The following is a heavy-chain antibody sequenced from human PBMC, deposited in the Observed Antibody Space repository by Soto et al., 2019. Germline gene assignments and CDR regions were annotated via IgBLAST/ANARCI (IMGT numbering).Heavy chain of an antibody. V-gene: IGHV1-69*06. CDR1: GGTFSSYA. CDR3: ARGQILDYYSGMDV. Sequence: SVKVSCKASGGTFSSYAISWVRQAPGQGLEWMGGIIPIFGTANYAQKFQGRVTITADKSTSTAYMELSSLRSEDTAVYYCARGQILDYYSGMDVWGQGTTVTVSS. CDR2: IIPIFGTA. J-gene: IGHJ6*02. D-gene: IGHD2-8*02.